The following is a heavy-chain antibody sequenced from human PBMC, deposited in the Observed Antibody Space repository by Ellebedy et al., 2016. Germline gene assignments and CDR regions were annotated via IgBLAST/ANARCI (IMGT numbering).Heavy chain of an antibody. CDR2: ISGTTDDI. J-gene: IGHJ4*02. D-gene: IGHD1/OR15-1a*01. CDR3: ARENWTNDY. Sequence: GGSLRLSCAASGFSFSAYGINWVRQAPGMGLEWVSFISGTTDDITYADSVKGRFTISRDNAKNSLYLQMNSVRAEDTAVYYCARENWTNDYWGQGTLVTVSS. CDR1: GFSFSAYG. V-gene: IGHV3-21*01.